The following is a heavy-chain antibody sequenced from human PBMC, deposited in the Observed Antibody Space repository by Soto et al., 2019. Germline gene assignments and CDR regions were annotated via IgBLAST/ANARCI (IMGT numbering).Heavy chain of an antibody. D-gene: IGHD3-10*01. CDR3: AKGVVREPAYFDY. V-gene: IGHV3-30*18. CDR1: RFTFSAFA. CDR2: ISYDGGNE. Sequence: QVQMVESGGGVAQPGRSLRLSCAVSRFTFSAFAMYWVRQAPGKGLEWVALISYDGGNEDYAESVRGRFTISRDNSKNTLYLDMNSLSAEDSAVYFCAKGVVREPAYFDYWGQGTLVTVSS. J-gene: IGHJ4*02.